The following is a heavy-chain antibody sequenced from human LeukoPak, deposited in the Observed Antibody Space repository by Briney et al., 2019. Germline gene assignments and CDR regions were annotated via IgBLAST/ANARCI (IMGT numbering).Heavy chain of an antibody. D-gene: IGHD3-10*01. CDR1: GFTFSNAW. CDR2: IKSKTDGGTT. CDR3: TTGITMVRGVIHLIDY. V-gene: IGHV3-15*01. J-gene: IGHJ4*02. Sequence: GGSLRLSCAASGFTFSNAWMSWVRQAPGKGLEWGGRIKSKTDGGTTDYAAPVKGRFTISRDDSKNTLYLQMNSLKTEDTAVYYCTTGITMVRGVIHLIDYWGQGTLVTVSS.